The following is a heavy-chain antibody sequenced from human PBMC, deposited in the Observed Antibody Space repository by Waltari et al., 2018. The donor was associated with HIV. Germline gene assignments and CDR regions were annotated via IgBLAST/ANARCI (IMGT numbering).Heavy chain of an antibody. D-gene: IGHD3-3*01. V-gene: IGHV1-69*01. CDR2: IIPIFGTA. Sequence: QVQLVQSGAEVKKPGSSVKVSCKASGGTFSSYAISWVRQAPGQGLEWMGGIIPIFGTANYAQKFQGRVTITADESTSTAYMELSSLRSEDTAVYYCARGLRFLEWDGSYGMDVWGQGTTVTVSS. CDR1: GGTFSSYA. J-gene: IGHJ6*02. CDR3: ARGLRFLEWDGSYGMDV.